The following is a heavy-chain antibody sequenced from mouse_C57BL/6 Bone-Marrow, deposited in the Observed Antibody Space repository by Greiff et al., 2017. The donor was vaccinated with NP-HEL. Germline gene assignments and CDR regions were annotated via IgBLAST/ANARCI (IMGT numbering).Heavy chain of an antibody. Sequence: QVHVKQPGAELVMPGASVKLSCKASGYTFTSYWMHWVKQRPGQGLEWIGEIDPSDSYTNYNQKFKGKSTLTVDKSSSTAYMQLSSLTSEDSAVYYCARGSSYDYAMDYWGQGTSVTVSS. CDR2: IDPSDSYT. CDR3: ARGSSYDYAMDY. J-gene: IGHJ4*01. D-gene: IGHD1-1*01. CDR1: GYTFTSYW. V-gene: IGHV1-69*01.